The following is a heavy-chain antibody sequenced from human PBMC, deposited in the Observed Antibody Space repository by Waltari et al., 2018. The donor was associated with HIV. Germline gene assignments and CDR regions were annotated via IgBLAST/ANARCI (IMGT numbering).Heavy chain of an antibody. Sequence: QVQLQESGPGLVKPSETLSLTCAVSGYSISSGYYWGWIRQPPGKGLEWIGSIYHSGSTYYNPSLKSRVTISVDTSKNQFSLKLSSVTAADTAVYYCARELGSSWYYNWFDPWGQGTLVTVSS. D-gene: IGHD6-13*01. J-gene: IGHJ5*02. CDR1: GYSISSGYY. CDR3: ARELGSSWYYNWFDP. CDR2: IYHSGST. V-gene: IGHV4-38-2*02.